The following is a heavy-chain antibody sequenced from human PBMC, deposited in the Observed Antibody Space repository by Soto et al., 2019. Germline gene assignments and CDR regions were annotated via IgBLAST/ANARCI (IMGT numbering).Heavy chain of an antibody. CDR3: AKAGCSGGTCYLYYFDY. V-gene: IGHV3-23*01. D-gene: IGHD2-15*01. J-gene: IGHJ4*02. Sequence: LRLSCAASGFTLSNYAMIWVRQAPMKGLEWVSTISGRGGNTYYADSVKGRFTISRDNSRNTLYLQMDSLRVEDSAVYSCAKAGCSGGTCYLYYFDYWGQGALVTVSS. CDR2: ISGRGGNT. CDR1: GFTLSNYA.